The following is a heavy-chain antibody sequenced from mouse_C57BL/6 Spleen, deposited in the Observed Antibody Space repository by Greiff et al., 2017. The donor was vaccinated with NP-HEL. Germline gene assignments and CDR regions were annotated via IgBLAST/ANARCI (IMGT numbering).Heavy chain of an antibody. V-gene: IGHV1-7*01. CDR2: INPSSGYT. J-gene: IGHJ4*01. Sequence: QVQLKQSGAELAKDGASGKRACKASCSPFPRSCLPWVKHIPGQGLEWIGYINPSSGYTKYNQKFKDKATLTADKSSSTAYMQLSSLTYEDSAVYYCARSSTTSTYYYAMDYWGQGTSVTVSS. CDR3: ARSSTTSTYYYAMDY. CDR1: CSPFPRSC. D-gene: IGHD2-1*01.